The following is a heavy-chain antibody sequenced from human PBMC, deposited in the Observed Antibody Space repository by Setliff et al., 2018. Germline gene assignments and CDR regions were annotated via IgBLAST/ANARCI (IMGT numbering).Heavy chain of an antibody. CDR1: GFTFSSFE. D-gene: IGHD3-22*01. J-gene: IGHJ4*02. V-gene: IGHV3-48*03. CDR2: ISGSGSTT. Sequence: PGGSLRLSCAASGFTFSSFEMNWVRQAPGKGLEWVSYISGSGSTTYYAYSVRGRFTIYRDNAKSSLDLQMNSLRAEDTAVYYCARVYFYDSKQPPDYWGQGTLVTVSS. CDR3: ARVYFYDSKQPPDY.